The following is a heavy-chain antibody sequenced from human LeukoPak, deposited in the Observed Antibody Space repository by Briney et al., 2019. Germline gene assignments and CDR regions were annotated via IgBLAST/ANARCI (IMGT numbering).Heavy chain of an antibody. CDR1: GDSITDYY. CDR3: AKFHSWFDS. J-gene: IGHJ5*01. Sequence: SETLSLTCTVSGDSITDYYWSWIRQPPGKELEWIGFIYHSGTTSYNPSLNSRVTISIDTSTNQFSLKLSSVTAADTAVYYCAKFHSWFDSWGQGTLVAVSS. CDR2: IYHSGTT. D-gene: IGHD2-21*01. V-gene: IGHV4-59*08.